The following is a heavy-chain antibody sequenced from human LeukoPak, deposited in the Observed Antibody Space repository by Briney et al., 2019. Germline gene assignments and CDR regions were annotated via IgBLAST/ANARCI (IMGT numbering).Heavy chain of an antibody. D-gene: IGHD3-9*01. CDR1: EFSFSSNK. Sequence: GGSLRFYCAAAEFSFSSNKMNWIRQAPGHGLEGVSYISSSGSTIYYADSVKGRVTISRDNAKNSQYLQMNNLRVEETAVYYCARAPTKFRRDWFDPWGQGTLVTVSS. CDR3: ARAPTKFRRDWFDP. CDR2: ISSSGSTI. J-gene: IGHJ5*02. V-gene: IGHV3-48*03.